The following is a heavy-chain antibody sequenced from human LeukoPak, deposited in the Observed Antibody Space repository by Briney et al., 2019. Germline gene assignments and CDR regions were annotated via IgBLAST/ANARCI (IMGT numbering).Heavy chain of an antibody. CDR2: ISAYNGNT. CDR1: GYTFTSYG. J-gene: IGHJ6*02. D-gene: IGHD3-22*01. CDR3: ARDRYYYDSSGTYGMDV. V-gene: IGHV1-18*04. Sequence: ASVKVSCKASGYTFTSYGISWVRQAPGQGLEWMGWISAYNGNTNYAQKLQGRVTMTTDTSTSTAYMELRSLRSDDTAVYYCARDRYYYDSSGTYGMDVWGQGTTVTVSS.